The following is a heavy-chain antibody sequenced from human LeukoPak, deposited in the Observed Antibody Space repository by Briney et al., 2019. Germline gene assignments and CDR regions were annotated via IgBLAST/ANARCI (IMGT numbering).Heavy chain of an antibody. V-gene: IGHV1-2*02. CDR3: ARGNDAEYFQH. CDR1: GYTFTAYY. J-gene: IGHJ1*01. CDR2: IHPNSGAT. D-gene: IGHD1-1*01. Sequence: GASVKVSCETSGYTFTAYYIHWVRQAPGQGLEWMGWIHPNSGATNYAQNFQGRVTMTRDTSIRTDYMELSSLRSDDTAVYYCARGNDAEYFQHWGQGTLVTVSS.